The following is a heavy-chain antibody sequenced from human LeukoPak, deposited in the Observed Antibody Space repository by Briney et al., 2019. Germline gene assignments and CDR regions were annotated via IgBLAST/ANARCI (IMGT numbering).Heavy chain of an antibody. CDR1: GFTFSSYA. D-gene: IGHD5-24*01. CDR2: ISYDGSNK. J-gene: IGHJ6*02. Sequence: PGRSLRLSCAASGFTFSSYAMHWFRQAPGKGLEWVAVISYDGSNKYYADSVKGRFTISRDNSKNTLYLQMNSLRAEDTAVYYCARGFKDGYLLYYYYGMDVWGQGTTVTVSS. CDR3: ARGFKDGYLLYYYYGMDV. V-gene: IGHV3-30*04.